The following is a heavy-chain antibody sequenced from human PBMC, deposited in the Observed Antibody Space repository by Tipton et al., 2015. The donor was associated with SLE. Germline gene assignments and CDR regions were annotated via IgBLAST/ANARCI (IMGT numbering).Heavy chain of an antibody. CDR2: IYHSGST. V-gene: IGHV4-4*02. D-gene: IGHD6-13*01. Sequence: TLSLTCAVSGGSISSSNWWSWVRQPPGKGLEWIGEIYHSGSTNYSPSLKSRVTISVDKSKNQFSLKLSSVTAADTAVYYCASASPYSSSQGGYWGQGTLVTVSS. J-gene: IGHJ4*02. CDR1: GGSISSSNW. CDR3: ASASPYSSSQGGY.